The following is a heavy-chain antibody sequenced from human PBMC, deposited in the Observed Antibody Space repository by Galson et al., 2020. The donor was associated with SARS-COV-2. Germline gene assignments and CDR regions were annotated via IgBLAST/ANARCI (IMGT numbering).Heavy chain of an antibody. CDR1: GYSFIGYY. Sequence: ASVKVSCKASGYSFIGYYLHWVRQAPGHGLEWMGWINPNSDVTDYAQKFQGRVTMTRDTSITTAYLELSGLRFDDTAVYYCAREDPGTYGLDVWGQGTAVTVSS. J-gene: IGHJ6*02. V-gene: IGHV1-2*02. D-gene: IGHD3-10*01. CDR3: AREDPGTYGLDV. CDR2: INPNSDVT.